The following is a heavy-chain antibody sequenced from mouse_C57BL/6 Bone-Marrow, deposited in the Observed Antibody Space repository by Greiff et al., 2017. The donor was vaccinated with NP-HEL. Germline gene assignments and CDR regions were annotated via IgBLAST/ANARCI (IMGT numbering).Heavy chain of an antibody. J-gene: IGHJ3*01. D-gene: IGHD2-1*01. V-gene: IGHV14-4*01. CDR3: TTDGNYVRFAY. Sequence: EVQLQQSGAELVRPGASVKLSCTASGFNIKDDYMHWVKQRPEQGLEWIGWIDPENGDTEYASKFSGKATITADTSSNTAYLQLSSLTAKDTAVYYSTTDGNYVRFAYWGQGTLVTVSA. CDR2: IDPENGDT. CDR1: GFNIKDDY.